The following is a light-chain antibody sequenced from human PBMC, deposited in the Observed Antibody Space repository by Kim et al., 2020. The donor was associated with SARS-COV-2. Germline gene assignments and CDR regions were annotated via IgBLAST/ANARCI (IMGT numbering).Light chain of an antibody. CDR3: QQYDDWPYS. V-gene: IGKV3-15*01. CDR1: QSVNTN. Sequence: SVSAGERSTLSCRASQSVNTNVPWYQQKLGQAPRLLIYGASTRATGIPARFSGSWSGTEFTLTISSLQSDDFAVYSCQQYDDWPYSFGLGTKLEI. CDR2: GAS. J-gene: IGKJ2*01.